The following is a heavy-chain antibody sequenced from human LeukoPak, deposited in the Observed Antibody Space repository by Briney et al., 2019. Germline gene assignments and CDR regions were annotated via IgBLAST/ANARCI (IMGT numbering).Heavy chain of an antibody. J-gene: IGHJ4*02. Sequence: GGSLRLTCAASGFTFSSYGMHWVRQAPGKGLEWVAFIRYDGSNKYYADSVKGRFTISRDNSKNTLYLQMNSLRAEDTAVYYCAKIALWFGELSVDFDYWGQGTLVTVSS. D-gene: IGHD3-10*01. V-gene: IGHV3-30*02. CDR3: AKIALWFGELSVDFDY. CDR1: GFTFSSYG. CDR2: IRYDGSNK.